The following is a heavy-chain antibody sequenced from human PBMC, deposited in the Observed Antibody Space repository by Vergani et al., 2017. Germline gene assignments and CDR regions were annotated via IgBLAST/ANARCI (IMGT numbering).Heavy chain of an antibody. Sequence: QVQLVESGGGVVQPGRSLRLSCAASGFTFSSYAMHWVRQAPGKGLEWVAVISYDGSNKYYADSLKGRFTISRDNSKNTLYLQMNSLRAEDTAVYYCASLVEWLSEFDYWGQGTLVTVSS. CDR2: ISYDGSNK. V-gene: IGHV3-30*01. J-gene: IGHJ4*02. CDR1: GFTFSSYA. D-gene: IGHD3-3*01. CDR3: ASLVEWLSEFDY.